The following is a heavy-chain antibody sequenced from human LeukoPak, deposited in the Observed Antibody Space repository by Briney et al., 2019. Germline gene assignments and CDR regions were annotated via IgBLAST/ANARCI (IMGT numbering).Heavy chain of an antibody. CDR1: GGTFSNSV. D-gene: IGHD4-17*01. Sequence: SVKVSCKASGGTFSNSVISWVRQAPGQGLERMGGIIPIFDKTNYAQKFQDRVTITADESTSTAYMELSTLRSEDTAVYYCARDSGNDFGANWGQGTLVTVSS. V-gene: IGHV1-69*13. J-gene: IGHJ4*02. CDR2: IIPIFDKT. CDR3: ARDSGNDFGAN.